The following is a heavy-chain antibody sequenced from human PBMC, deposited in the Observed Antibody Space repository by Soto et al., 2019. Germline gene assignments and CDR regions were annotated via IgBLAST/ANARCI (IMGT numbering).Heavy chain of an antibody. CDR1: GFTFSGSA. CDR3: TRPDFGRDY. D-gene: IGHD2-15*01. Sequence: EVQLVESGGGLVQPGGSLKLSCAASGFTFSGSAMHWVRQASGKGLEWVGRIRSKANSYATAYAASVKGRFTISRDDSKNTAYLQMNSLKTEDTAVYYCTRPDFGRDYWGQGTLVTVSS. V-gene: IGHV3-73*01. CDR2: IRSKANSYAT. J-gene: IGHJ4*02.